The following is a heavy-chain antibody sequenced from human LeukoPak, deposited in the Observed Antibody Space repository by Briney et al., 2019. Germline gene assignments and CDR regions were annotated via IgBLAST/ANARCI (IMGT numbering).Heavy chain of an antibody. CDR2: IYYSGST. Sequence: SETLSLTCTVSGGSISSYYWSWIRQPPGKGLEWIGYIYYSGSTNYNPSLKSRVTISVDTSKNQFSLKLSSVTAADTAVYYCARLGVDYGDYVLYYYYYMDVWGKGTTVTVSS. J-gene: IGHJ6*03. CDR1: GGSISSYY. D-gene: IGHD4-17*01. V-gene: IGHV4-59*01. CDR3: ARLGVDYGDYVLYYYYYMDV.